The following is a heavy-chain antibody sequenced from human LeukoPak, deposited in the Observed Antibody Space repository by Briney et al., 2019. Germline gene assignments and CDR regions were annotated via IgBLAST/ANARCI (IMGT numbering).Heavy chain of an antibody. J-gene: IGHJ4*02. D-gene: IGHD3-10*01. CDR1: GFTFSNYA. CDR3: ARDSATLGYYFDY. Sequence: GGSLRLSCAASGFTFSNYAMSWVRQAPGKGLEWVSAISGSDGSTWYADSVKGRFTISRDNSKNTLYLHMNSLRDEDTALYYCARDSATLGYYFDYWGQGTLVTVSS. CDR2: ISGSDGST. V-gene: IGHV3-23*01.